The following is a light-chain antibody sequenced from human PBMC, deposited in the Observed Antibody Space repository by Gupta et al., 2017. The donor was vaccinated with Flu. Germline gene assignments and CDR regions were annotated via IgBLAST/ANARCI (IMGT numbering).Light chain of an antibody. CDR3: QQYDSAPPWT. J-gene: IGKJ1*01. Sequence: QKPRQPPKLLIYWASTREAGVPDRFSGSGFGTDFTLTISSRQAEDAAVYYCQQYDSAPPWTFGQGTKVEIK. CDR2: WAS. V-gene: IGKV4-1*01.